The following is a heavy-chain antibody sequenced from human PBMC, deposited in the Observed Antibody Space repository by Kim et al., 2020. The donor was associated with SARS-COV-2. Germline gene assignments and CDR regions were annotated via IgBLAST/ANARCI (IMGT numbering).Heavy chain of an antibody. CDR1: GGNFRSFT. Sequence: SVKVSCKASGGNFRSFTVGWVRQAPGQGFEWMGVMTPIFGVAHYAQKFQGRVTITADESASMVYMELSSLRSDDTALYYCASGNYSSQRDFYYGMDVWG. CDR2: MTPIFGVA. D-gene: IGHD6-13*01. CDR3: ASGNYSSQRDFYYGMDV. V-gene: IGHV1-69*13. J-gene: IGHJ6*02.